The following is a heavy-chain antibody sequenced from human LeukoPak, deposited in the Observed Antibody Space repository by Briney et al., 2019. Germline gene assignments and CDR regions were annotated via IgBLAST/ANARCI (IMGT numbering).Heavy chain of an antibody. Sequence: ASVRVSCKASGYSFSYFGINWVRQAPGQGLEWIGWINCYNGNTNYAQKSEGRLTLTTDRATSTVYMELRNLRYDDTAVYYCARSLDAAAGLANFDYWGQGTRVTVSS. D-gene: IGHD6-25*01. CDR2: INCYNGNT. CDR3: ARSLDAAAGLANFDY. J-gene: IGHJ4*02. CDR1: GYSFSYFG. V-gene: IGHV1-18*01.